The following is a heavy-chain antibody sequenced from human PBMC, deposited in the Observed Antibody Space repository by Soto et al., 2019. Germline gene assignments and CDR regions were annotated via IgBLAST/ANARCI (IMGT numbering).Heavy chain of an antibody. CDR3: ARLGYSGYDYL. D-gene: IGHD5-12*01. V-gene: IGHV4-59*08. Sequence: PSETLSLTCTVSGGSISSYYWSWIRQPPGKGLEWIGYIYYSGSTNYNPSLKSRVTISVDTSKNQFSLKLSSVTAADTAVYYCARLGYSGYDYLWGQGTLVTVSS. CDR2: IYYSGST. J-gene: IGHJ4*02. CDR1: GGSISSYY.